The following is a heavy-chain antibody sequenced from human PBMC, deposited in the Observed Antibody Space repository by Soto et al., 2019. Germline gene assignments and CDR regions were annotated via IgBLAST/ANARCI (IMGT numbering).Heavy chain of an antibody. CDR2: IYFTGAT. CDR1: GDSVSSGTYY. D-gene: IGHD3-10*01. CDR3: ARHRASTYYYGSGSLNWFDP. V-gene: IGHV4-61*01. Sequence: PSETLSLTCSVSGDSVSSGTYYWSWIRQPPGKGLEWIGYIYFTGATNHNPSLQSRVTMSRDTSKNQFSLRLNSVTAADTAVYYCARHRASTYYYGSGSLNWFDPWGQGTLVTVSS. J-gene: IGHJ5*02.